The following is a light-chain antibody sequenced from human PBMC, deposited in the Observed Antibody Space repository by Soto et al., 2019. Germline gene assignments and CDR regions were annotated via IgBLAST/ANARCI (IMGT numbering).Light chain of an antibody. V-gene: IGLV4-69*01. J-gene: IGLJ2*01. Sequence: QLVLTKSPSASASLGASVQLTCTLSSGHSSYAIAWHQQQPEKGPRYLMKLNSDGSHSKGDGIPDRFSGSSSGAERYLTISSLPSEDEADYYCQTWGTGIQVFGGGTKLTVL. CDR2: LNSDGSH. CDR3: QTWGTGIQV. CDR1: SGHSSYA.